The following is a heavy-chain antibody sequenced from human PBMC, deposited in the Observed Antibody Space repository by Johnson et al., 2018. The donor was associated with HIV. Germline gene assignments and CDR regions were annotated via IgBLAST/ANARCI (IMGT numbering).Heavy chain of an antibody. CDR1: GFTFSAYG. CDR3: TTDKGVAAAGGGSFGAFDI. D-gene: IGHD6-13*01. Sequence: QVQLVESGGGVVQPGGSLRLSCAASGFTFSAYGMHWVRQAPGKGLAWVAFIRYDGSHKYYAESVKGRFTIYRDDSKNSLYLQRNSLKTEVTAVYYCTTDKGVAAAGGGSFGAFDIWGQGTMVTVSS. J-gene: IGHJ3*02. V-gene: IGHV3-30*02. CDR2: IRYDGSHK.